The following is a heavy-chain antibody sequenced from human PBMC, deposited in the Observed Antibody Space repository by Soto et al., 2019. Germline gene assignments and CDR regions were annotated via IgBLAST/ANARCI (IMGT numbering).Heavy chain of an antibody. J-gene: IGHJ6*02. CDR1: GGTLSSHA. D-gene: IGHD3-16*01. V-gene: IGHV1-69*06. CDR2: ITPIFGTA. CDR3: ARGDDFDYYYGVDV. Sequence: GASVKVSCKDYGGTLSSHAISWVRQATGQGLEWMGGITPIFGTANYAQKFQGRVTITADKFTATAYMELSSLTSEDTAVYYCARGDDFDYYYGVDVWGQGTTVTVSS.